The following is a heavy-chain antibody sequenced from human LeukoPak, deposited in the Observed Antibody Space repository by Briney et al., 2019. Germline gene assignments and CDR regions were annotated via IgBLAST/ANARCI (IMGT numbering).Heavy chain of an antibody. Sequence: SETLSLTCAVYGGSFSGYYWSWIRQPPGKGLEWIGEINHSGSTNYNPSLKSRVTISVDTSKNQFSLKLSSVTAADTAVYYCARANYGSGNDAFDIWDQGTMVTVSS. CDR1: GGSFSGYY. D-gene: IGHD3-10*01. CDR3: ARANYGSGNDAFDI. J-gene: IGHJ3*02. CDR2: INHSGST. V-gene: IGHV4-34*01.